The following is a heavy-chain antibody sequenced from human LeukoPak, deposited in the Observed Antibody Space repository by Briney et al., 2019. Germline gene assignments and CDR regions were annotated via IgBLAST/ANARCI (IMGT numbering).Heavy chain of an antibody. D-gene: IGHD3-22*01. CDR2: IYSDNT. Sequence: GGSLRLSCTVSGFTVSSNSMSWVRQAPGKGLEWVSFIYSDNTHYSDSVKGRFTISRDNSKNTLYLQMNSLRAEDTAVYYCARDWGSEVYYYDSSGHFDYWGQGTLVTVSS. CDR1: GFTVSSNS. J-gene: IGHJ4*02. V-gene: IGHV3-53*01. CDR3: ARDWGSEVYYYDSSGHFDY.